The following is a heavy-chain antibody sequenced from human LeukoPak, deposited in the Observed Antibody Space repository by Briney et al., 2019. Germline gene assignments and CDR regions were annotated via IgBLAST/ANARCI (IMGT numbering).Heavy chain of an antibody. Sequence: PGATVKISCKASGYTFTDYYMHWVQQAPGKGLEWMGRVDPEDGETIYAEKFQGRVTITADTSTDTAYMELSSLRSEDTAVYYCATLSYTILGLFDLWGRGTLVTVSS. D-gene: IGHD3-3*01. V-gene: IGHV1-69-2*01. CDR2: VDPEDGET. CDR1: GYTFTDYY. J-gene: IGHJ2*01. CDR3: ATLSYTILGLFDL.